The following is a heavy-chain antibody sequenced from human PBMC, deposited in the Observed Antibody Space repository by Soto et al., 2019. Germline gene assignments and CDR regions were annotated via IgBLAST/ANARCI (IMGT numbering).Heavy chain of an antibody. J-gene: IGHJ4*02. CDR3: AKGSADGIPYYFDY. Sequence: EVQLLESGGGLVQPGGSLRLSCAACGFGFGSYDMGWVRQAPGKGLEWVSAISESGYSTYFADTVKGRFTISRDNSKDTLYLQMDSLRAEDTAVYYCAKGSADGIPYYFDYWGQGSLVTVSS. CDR2: ISESGYST. V-gene: IGHV3-23*01. D-gene: IGHD6-13*01. CDR1: GFGFGSYD.